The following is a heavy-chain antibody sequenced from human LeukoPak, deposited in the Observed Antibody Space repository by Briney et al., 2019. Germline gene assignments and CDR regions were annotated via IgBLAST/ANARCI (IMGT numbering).Heavy chain of an antibody. CDR3: ARRGRYCSSTSCLNWFDP. J-gene: IGHJ5*02. CDR2: IYPGDSDT. V-gene: IGHV5-51*01. D-gene: IGHD2-2*01. Sequence: GESLKISCKGSGYNFTSYWIGWVRQMPGKGLEWMGIIYPGDSDTRYSPSFQGQVTISADKSISTAYLQWSSLKASDTAMYYCARRGRYCSSTSCLNWFDPWGQGTLVTVSS. CDR1: GYNFTSYW.